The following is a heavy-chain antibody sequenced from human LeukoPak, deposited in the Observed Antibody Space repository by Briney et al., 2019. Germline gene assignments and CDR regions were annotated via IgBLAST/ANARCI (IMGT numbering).Heavy chain of an antibody. J-gene: IGHJ4*02. V-gene: IGHV3-15*01. Sequence: MTGGSLRLSCAASGFTFSDAWMTWVRQAPGTGLEWVGRIKSKIEGETTDYAAPVKGRFTISRDDSENTLYLQMNSLKTEDTAVYYCAPSVTTEGLFDCWGQGTLVTVSS. CDR2: IKSKIEGETT. CDR1: GFTFSDAW. D-gene: IGHD4-17*01. CDR3: APSVTTEGLFDC.